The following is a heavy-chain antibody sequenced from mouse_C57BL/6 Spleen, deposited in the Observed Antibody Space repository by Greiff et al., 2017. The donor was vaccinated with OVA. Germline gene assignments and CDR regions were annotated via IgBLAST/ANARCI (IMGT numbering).Heavy chain of an antibody. CDR3: TRLYYYGSSYPLYFDY. D-gene: IGHD1-1*01. V-gene: IGHV1-5*01. CDR2: IYPGNSDT. CDR1: GYTFTSYW. Sequence: EVQLQQSGTVLVRPGASVKMSCKTSGYTFTSYWMHWVKQRPGQGLEWIGAIYPGNSDTSYNQKFKGKAKLTAVTSASTAYMELSSLTNEDSAVYYCTRLYYYGSSYPLYFDYWGQGTTLTVSS. J-gene: IGHJ2*01.